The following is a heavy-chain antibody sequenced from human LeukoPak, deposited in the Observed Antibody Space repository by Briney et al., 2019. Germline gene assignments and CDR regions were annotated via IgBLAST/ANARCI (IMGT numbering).Heavy chain of an antibody. CDR2: IYPGDSDT. CDR1: GFSFTSYW. Sequence: AGESLKISCKGSGFSFTSYWIGWVRQMPGKGLEWMGIIYPGDSDTRYSPSFQGQVTISADKSISTAYLQWSSLKASDTAIYYCARPSRWSPLNYFDYWGQGTLVTVSS. J-gene: IGHJ4*02. CDR3: ARPSRWSPLNYFDY. V-gene: IGHV5-51*01. D-gene: IGHD5-24*01.